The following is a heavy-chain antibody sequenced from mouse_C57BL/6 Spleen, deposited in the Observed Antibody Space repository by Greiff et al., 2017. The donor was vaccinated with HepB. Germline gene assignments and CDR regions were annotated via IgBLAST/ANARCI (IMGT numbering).Heavy chain of an antibody. J-gene: IGHJ3*01. V-gene: IGHV1-82*01. CDR2: IYPGDGDT. CDR3: ARSPRDSSGYWLFAY. CDR1: GYAFSSSW. D-gene: IGHD3-2*02. Sequence: VQLQQSGPELVKPGASVKISCKASGYAFSSSWMNWVKQRPGKGLEWIGRIYPGDGDTNYNGKFKGKATLTADKSSSTAYMQLSSLTSEDSAVYFCARSPRDSSGYWLFAYWGQGTLVTVSA.